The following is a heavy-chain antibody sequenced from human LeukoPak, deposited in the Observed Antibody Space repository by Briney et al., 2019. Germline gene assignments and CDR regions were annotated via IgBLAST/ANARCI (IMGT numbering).Heavy chain of an antibody. CDR3: ANWGCSGGSCYPFDY. Sequence: GGSLKLSCTASGFTFSSYAMSWVRQAPGKGLEWVSTISNSNGNTYYADSVKGRLTISRDNSKNTLYLQMNSLRAEDTAVYYCANWGCSGGSCYPFDYWGQGTLVTVSS. J-gene: IGHJ4*02. CDR1: GFTFSSYA. D-gene: IGHD2-15*01. V-gene: IGHV3-23*01. CDR2: ISNSNGNT.